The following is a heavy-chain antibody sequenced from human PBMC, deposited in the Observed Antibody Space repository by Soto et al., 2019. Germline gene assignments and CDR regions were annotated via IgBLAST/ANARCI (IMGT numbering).Heavy chain of an antibody. D-gene: IGHD5-12*01. CDR1: GGSISSSNW. J-gene: IGHJ4*02. CDR2: IFHSGST. Sequence: SETLSLTCAVSGGSISSSNWWTWVRQPPGKGLEWVGQIFHSGSTNYNPSLKSRVTISVDKSKNQFSLRLTSVTAADTAVYYCARGPQYGGYVGLDYWGQGTLVTVSA. V-gene: IGHV4-4*02. CDR3: ARGPQYGGYVGLDY.